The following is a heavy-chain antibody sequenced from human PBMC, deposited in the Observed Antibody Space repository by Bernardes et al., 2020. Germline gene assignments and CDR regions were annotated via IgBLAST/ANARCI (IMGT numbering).Heavy chain of an antibody. CDR2: ISYDGSNK. CDR1: GFTFSSYG. J-gene: IGHJ3*02. V-gene: IGHV3-30*18. Sequence: GGSLRLSCAASGFTFSSYGMHWVRQAPGKGLEWVAVISYDGSNKYYADSVKGRFTISRDNSKNTLYLQMNSLRAEDTAVYYCAKDDQVVVAATLFAAFDIWGQGTMVTVSS. CDR3: AKDDQVVVAATLFAAFDI. D-gene: IGHD2-15*01.